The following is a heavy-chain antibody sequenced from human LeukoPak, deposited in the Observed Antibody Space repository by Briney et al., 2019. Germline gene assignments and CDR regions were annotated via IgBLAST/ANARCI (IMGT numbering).Heavy chain of an antibody. Sequence: ASVKVSCKASGYTFTSYGISWVRQAPGKGLEWMGWISSYNGNTNYAQKLQGRVTMSTDTSTGTAYMELGSLRSDDTAVYYCARRVAVARRDAFDIWGQGTIVTVSS. CDR2: ISSYNGNT. D-gene: IGHD6-19*01. V-gene: IGHV1-18*01. CDR3: ARRVAVARRDAFDI. J-gene: IGHJ3*02. CDR1: GYTFTSYG.